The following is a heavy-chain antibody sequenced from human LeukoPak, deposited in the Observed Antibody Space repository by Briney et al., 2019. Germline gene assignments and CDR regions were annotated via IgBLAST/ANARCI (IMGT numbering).Heavy chain of an antibody. CDR3: ARVGGELLPLAY. CDR1: GFTISGYN. D-gene: IGHD1-26*01. V-gene: IGHV3-21*01. Sequence: PGGSLRLSCAASGFTISGYNMHWVRQAPGKGLEWVSSISGSSNFIYYTDSVKGRFTISRDNAKNSLYLQMNSLRDDDTAVYYCARVGGELLPLAYWGQGTLVTVSS. CDR2: ISGSSNFI. J-gene: IGHJ4*02.